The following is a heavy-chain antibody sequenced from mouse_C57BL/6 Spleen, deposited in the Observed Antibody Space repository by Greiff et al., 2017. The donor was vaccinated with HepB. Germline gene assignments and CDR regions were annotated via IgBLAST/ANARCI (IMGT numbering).Heavy chain of an antibody. D-gene: IGHD1-1*01. V-gene: IGHV1-53*01. J-gene: IGHJ3*01. CDR1: GYTFTSYW. CDR2: INPSNGGT. Sequence: QVQLQQPGTELVKPGASVKLSCKASGYTFTSYWMHWVKQRPGQGLAWIGNINPSNGGTNYNEKFKSKATLTVDKSSSTAYMQLSSLTSEDSAVYDGARGRAVVPFAYWGQGTLVTVSA. CDR3: ARGRAVVPFAY.